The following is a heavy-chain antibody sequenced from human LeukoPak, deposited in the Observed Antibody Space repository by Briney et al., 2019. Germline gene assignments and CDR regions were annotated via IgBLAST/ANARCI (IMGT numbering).Heavy chain of an antibody. Sequence: GGSLRLSCAASGFTFSSYAISWVRQAPGKGLEWVSAISGSGGSTYYADSVKGRFTNSRDNSKNTLYLQMNSLTAEDTAVYYCAKVRARPYYFDYWGQGTLVTVSS. CDR2: ISGSGGST. D-gene: IGHD4-17*01. CDR3: AKVRARPYYFDY. J-gene: IGHJ4*02. V-gene: IGHV3-23*01. CDR1: GFTFSSYA.